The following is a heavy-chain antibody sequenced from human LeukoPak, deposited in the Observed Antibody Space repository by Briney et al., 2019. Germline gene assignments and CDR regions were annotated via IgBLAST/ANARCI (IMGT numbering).Heavy chain of an antibody. CDR1: GFTVSSNY. CDR2: IYSGGST. Sequence: GGSLRLPCAASGFTVSSNYMSWVRQAPGKGLEWVSVIYSGGSTYYADSVKGRFTISRDNSKNTLYLQMNSLRAEDTAVYYCARDPPITIFGVVPGDYWGQGTLVTVPS. D-gene: IGHD3-3*01. CDR3: ARDPPITIFGVVPGDY. J-gene: IGHJ4*02. V-gene: IGHV3-66*01.